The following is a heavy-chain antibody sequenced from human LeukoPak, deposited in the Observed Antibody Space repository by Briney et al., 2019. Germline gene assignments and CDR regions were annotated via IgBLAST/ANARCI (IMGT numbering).Heavy chain of an antibody. V-gene: IGHV3-21*01. CDR2: ISTSSIYI. Sequence: GGSLRLSCVASGFIGSSYYMTWVRQAPGRGLEWVSSISTSSIYIYYADSVKGRFTISRDSAKHSLYLQMNSLRAEDTAVYYCARASGSPWGAFDYWGQGTLVTVSS. CDR1: GFIGSSYY. D-gene: IGHD1-26*01. J-gene: IGHJ4*02. CDR3: ARASGSPWGAFDY.